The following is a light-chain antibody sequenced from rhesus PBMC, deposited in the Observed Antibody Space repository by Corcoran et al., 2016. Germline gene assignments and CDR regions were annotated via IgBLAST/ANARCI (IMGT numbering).Light chain of an antibody. CDR2: YFSGSSH. CDR1: GDINVGYYS. J-gene: IGLJ1*01. V-gene: IGLV5-69*01. CDR3: AVWHSTAYI. Sequence: QPVLTQPTSLSASPGASARLTCTLNGDINVGYYSIFWYQPRPGSPPRYLLYYFSGSSHHQGSGVPSRFSGSKDVSGNAGLLLISWLPSEDEADYYCAVWHSTAYIFGGGTRLTVL.